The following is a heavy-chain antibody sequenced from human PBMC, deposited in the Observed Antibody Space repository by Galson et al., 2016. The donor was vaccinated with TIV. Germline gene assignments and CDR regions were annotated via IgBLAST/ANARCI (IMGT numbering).Heavy chain of an antibody. V-gene: IGHV3-30-3*01. Sequence: SLRLSCADTGFTFRSYPMHWVRQAPGKGLEWVAVVSYDGSYKYYADSVKDRFTISRDNSKNTLYLQMSSLRAEDTAVYYCAKEVERRLHYWGQGTPVTVSS. J-gene: IGHJ4*02. CDR1: GFTFRSYP. CDR2: VSYDGSYK. CDR3: AKEVERRLHY. D-gene: IGHD4-11*01.